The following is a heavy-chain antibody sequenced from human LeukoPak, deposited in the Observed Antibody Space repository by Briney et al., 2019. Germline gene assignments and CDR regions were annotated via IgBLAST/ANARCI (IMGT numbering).Heavy chain of an antibody. J-gene: IGHJ3*02. CDR1: GYSINSGHY. CDR3: ASPITFFGVVSRAFDI. D-gene: IGHD3-3*01. V-gene: IGHV4-38-2*02. Sequence: SENLSLTCTVSGYSINSGHYWGWIRQPPGKRLEWIGSIYYSGNTYYNPTLKSRITISVDTSKNQFSLNLTSVTAADAAVYYCASPITFFGVVSRAFDIWGQGTMVTVSS. CDR2: IYYSGNT.